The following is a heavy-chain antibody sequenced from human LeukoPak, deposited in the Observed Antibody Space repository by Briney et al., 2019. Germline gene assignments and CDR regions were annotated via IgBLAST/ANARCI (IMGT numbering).Heavy chain of an antibody. V-gene: IGHV3-7*01. CDR1: GFTFSSYW. CDR2: IKQDGSEK. CDR3: ARDLSGYYLGFFDY. J-gene: IGHJ4*02. D-gene: IGHD3-22*01. Sequence: PGGSLRLSCAASGFTFSSYWMSWVRQAPGKGLEWVANIKQDGSEKYYVDSVKGRFTISRDNAKNSLYLRMNSLRAEDTAVYYCARDLSGYYLGFFDYWGQGTLVTVSS.